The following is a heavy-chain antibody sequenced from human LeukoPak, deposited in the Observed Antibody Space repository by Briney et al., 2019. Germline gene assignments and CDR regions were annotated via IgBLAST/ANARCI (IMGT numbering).Heavy chain of an antibody. Sequence: SETLSLTCTVSGASISSGGYYWSWIRQPAGKGLEWIGRIYASGKTNYNPSLKSRVTISVDASNNQFSLKLSSVTAADTAVYYCARESPLNTGLDAFDIWGQGTMVTVSS. CDR2: IYASGKT. CDR3: ARESPLNTGLDAFDI. J-gene: IGHJ3*02. CDR1: GASISSGGYY. D-gene: IGHD1-14*01. V-gene: IGHV4-61*02.